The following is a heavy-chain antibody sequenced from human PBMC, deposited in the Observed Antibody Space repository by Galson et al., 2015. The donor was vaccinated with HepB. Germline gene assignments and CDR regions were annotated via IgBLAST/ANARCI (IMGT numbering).Heavy chain of an antibody. V-gene: IGHV4-39*01. D-gene: IGHD3-9*01. J-gene: IGHJ5*02. CDR1: GGSISSSSYY. Sequence: ETLSLTCTVSGGSISSSSYYWGWIRQPPGKGLEWIGSIYYSGSTYYNPSLKSRVTISVDTSKNQFSLKLSSVTAADTAVYYCARHVGFEDWFDPWGQGTLVTVSS. CDR3: ARHVGFEDWFDP. CDR2: IYYSGST.